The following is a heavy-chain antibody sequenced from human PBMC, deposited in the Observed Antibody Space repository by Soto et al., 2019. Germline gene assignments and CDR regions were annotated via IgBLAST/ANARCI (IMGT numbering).Heavy chain of an antibody. V-gene: IGHV3-23*01. D-gene: IGHD3-10*01. J-gene: IGHJ3*02. CDR3: AKDYITMVRRGAFEI. CDR1: GFPFSSTD. Sequence: GGSLILSCAASGFPFSSTDMTWVRQAPGKGLDCVSTIDGSGGTTYYADSVKGRFTISRDNSMNTVYLQMNSLRADDTALYYCAKDYITMVRRGAFEISGQRKMVIVS. CDR2: IDGSGGTT.